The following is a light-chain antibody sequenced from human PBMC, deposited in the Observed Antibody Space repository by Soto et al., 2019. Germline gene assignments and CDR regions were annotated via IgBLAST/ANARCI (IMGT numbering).Light chain of an antibody. Sequence: DIQMTQSPSSLSASVGDRVTITCRASESIARHLNWYQQKPGKAPKLLIYAASSLQSGVPSRFSGSGSGTDFTLTISSLQPEDFATYYCQQSYSTPRLTFGGGTKVEIK. V-gene: IGKV1-39*01. CDR1: ESIARH. J-gene: IGKJ4*01. CDR3: QQSYSTPRLT. CDR2: AAS.